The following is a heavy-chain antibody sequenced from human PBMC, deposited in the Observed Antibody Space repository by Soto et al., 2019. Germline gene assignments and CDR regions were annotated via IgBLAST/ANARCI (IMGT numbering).Heavy chain of an antibody. CDR3: AKGDRAYGDSLYFDY. CDR1: DLPFIVYA. Sequence: EMQLVESGEGWFRLASPLDFSLPPPDLPFIVYACPGFRQPPGKGLGGVSGISWDSSTIVYADSVKGRFTISRDNAKNSLYLQMNSLRAEDTALYFCAKGDRAYGDSLYFDYWGQGTLVTVSS. CDR2: ISWDSSTI. J-gene: IGHJ4*02. D-gene: IGHD4-17*01. V-gene: IGHV3-9*01.